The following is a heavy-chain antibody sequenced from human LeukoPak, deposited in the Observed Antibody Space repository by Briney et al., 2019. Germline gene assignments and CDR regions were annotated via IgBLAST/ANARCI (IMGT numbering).Heavy chain of an antibody. J-gene: IGHJ4*02. Sequence: ASVKVSCKASGGTFSSYAISWVRQAPGQGLEWMGGIIPIFGTANYAQKFQGRVTITADESTSTAYMELSRLRSDDTAVYYCAGDSGSYNNFDYWGQGTLVTVSS. CDR3: AGDSGSYNNFDY. V-gene: IGHV1-69*13. CDR1: GGTFSSYA. D-gene: IGHD1-26*01. CDR2: IIPIFGTA.